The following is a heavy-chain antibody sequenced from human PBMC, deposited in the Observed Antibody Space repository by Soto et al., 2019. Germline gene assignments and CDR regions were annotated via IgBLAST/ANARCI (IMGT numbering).Heavy chain of an antibody. CDR3: ARGGASCNFYDS. CDR1: GYTFTNYG. Sequence: GASVKVSCKASGYTFTNYGVTWVRQAPGQGLEWMGWINPEDGRTNYAQELQGRLTMTADTSTTTAYMDLESLGSDDTAVYYCARGGASCNFYDSWGQGTLVTVSS. J-gene: IGHJ4*02. V-gene: IGHV1-18*01. CDR2: INPEDGRT.